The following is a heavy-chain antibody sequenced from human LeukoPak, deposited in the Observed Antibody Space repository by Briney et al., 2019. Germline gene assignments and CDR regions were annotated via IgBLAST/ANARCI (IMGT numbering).Heavy chain of an antibody. Sequence: GGSLRPSCAASGFTFSGSALHWVRQASGKGLEWVGRIRSTANGYATAYAASVKGRFTISRDDSKNTAYLQMDSLKTEDTAVYYCTGNYYGSGSYADFDYWGQGTLVTVSS. D-gene: IGHD3-10*01. V-gene: IGHV3-73*01. J-gene: IGHJ4*02. CDR1: GFTFSGSA. CDR3: TGNYYGSGSYADFDY. CDR2: IRSTANGYAT.